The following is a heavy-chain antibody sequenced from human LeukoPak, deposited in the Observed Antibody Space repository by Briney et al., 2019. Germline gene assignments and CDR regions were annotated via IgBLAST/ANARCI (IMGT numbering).Heavy chain of an antibody. CDR2: IRYDGSNK. V-gene: IGHV3-30*02. CDR1: GFTFSSYG. D-gene: IGHD3-10*01. Sequence: PGGSLRLSCAASGFTFSSYGMHWVRQAPGKGLEWVAFIRYDGSNKYYADSVKGRFTISRDNSKNTLYLQKNSLRAEDTAVYYCAKDLYTRFGELIWYFEYSGQGTLVTVSS. J-gene: IGHJ4*02. CDR3: AKDLYTRFGELIWYFEY.